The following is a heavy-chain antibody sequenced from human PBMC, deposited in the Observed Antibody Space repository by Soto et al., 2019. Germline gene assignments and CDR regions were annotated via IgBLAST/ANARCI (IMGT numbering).Heavy chain of an antibody. V-gene: IGHV4-34*01. CDR2: INHSGST. CDR1: GVSFSGYY. CDR3: ARVGIAAPGHGMDV. Sequence: SETLSLTCAVYGVSFSGYYWIWIRQPPGKGLEWIGEINHSGSTNYNPSLKSRVTISVDTSKNQFSLKLSSVTAADTAVYYCARVGIAAPGHGMDVWGQGTTVTVS. D-gene: IGHD6-13*01. J-gene: IGHJ6*02.